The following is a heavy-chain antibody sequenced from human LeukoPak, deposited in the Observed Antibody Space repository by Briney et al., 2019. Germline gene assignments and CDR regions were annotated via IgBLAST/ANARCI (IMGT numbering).Heavy chain of an antibody. Sequence: QAGGSLRLSCAASGFTFSSYAMSWVRQAPGKGLEWVSGISDGGDSTYYADSVKGRITISRDNSKNTVYLQMNSLRAEDTAVYYCAKDFPEYSSSWYLEWGQGTLVTVSS. CDR2: ISDGGDST. CDR1: GFTFSSYA. V-gene: IGHV3-23*01. D-gene: IGHD6-13*01. J-gene: IGHJ4*02. CDR3: AKDFPEYSSSWYLE.